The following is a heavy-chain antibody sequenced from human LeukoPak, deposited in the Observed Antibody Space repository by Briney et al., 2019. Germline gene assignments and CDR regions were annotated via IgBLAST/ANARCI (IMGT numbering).Heavy chain of an antibody. Sequence: SVKVSCKASGYTFTGYYMHWVRQAPGQGLEWMGGIIPIFGTANYAQKFQGRVTITADESTSTAYMELSSLRSEDTAVYYCARAGYYDSSGYYRSGAFDIWGQGTMVTVSS. CDR3: ARAGYYDSSGYYRSGAFDI. D-gene: IGHD3-22*01. J-gene: IGHJ3*02. CDR1: GYTFTGYY. V-gene: IGHV1-69*13. CDR2: IIPIFGTA.